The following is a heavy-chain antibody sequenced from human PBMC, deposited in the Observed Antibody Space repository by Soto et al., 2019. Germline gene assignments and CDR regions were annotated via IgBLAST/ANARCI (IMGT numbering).Heavy chain of an antibody. D-gene: IGHD3-22*01. CDR1: GCTFSSYA. V-gene: IGHV3-23*01. J-gene: IGHJ4*02. CDR2: ISGSGGST. CDR3: AKTVSYYLNEGYFDY. Sequence: GSLRPAGSASGCTFSSYAMSWVRQAAGKGLEWVSAISGSGGSTYYADSVKGRFTISRDNSKNTLYLQMNSLRAEDTAVYYCAKTVSYYLNEGYFDYWGQGTLVTVSS.